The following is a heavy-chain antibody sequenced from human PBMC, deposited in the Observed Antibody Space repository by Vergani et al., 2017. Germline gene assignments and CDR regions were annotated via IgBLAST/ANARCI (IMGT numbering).Heavy chain of an antibody. Sequence: QVQLQQWGAGLLKPSETLSLTCAVYGGSFSGYYWSWIRQPPGKGLEWIGEINHSGSTNYNPSLKSRVTISVDTSKNQFSLKLSSVTAADTAVYYCARGRRGTWYFDLWGRGTLVTVSS. CDR3: ARGRRGTWYFDL. J-gene: IGHJ2*01. CDR1: GGSFSGYY. CDR2: INHSGST. V-gene: IGHV4-34*01.